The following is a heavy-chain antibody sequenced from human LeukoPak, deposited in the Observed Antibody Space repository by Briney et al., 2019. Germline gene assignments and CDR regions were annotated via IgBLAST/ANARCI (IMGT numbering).Heavy chain of an antibody. CDR3: ATNFYSNSWSLTD. CDR2: INPNSGGT. D-gene: IGHD6-13*01. J-gene: IGHJ4*02. V-gene: IGHV1-2*02. Sequence: ASVKVSCNASGYTFTAYYMHWVPQAPGQGLEWMGWINPNSGGTNYSQKFQGRVTMTRDTSINTAYMELNRLTSDDTAVYYCATNFYSNSWSLTDWGQGTLVTVSS. CDR1: GYTFTAYY.